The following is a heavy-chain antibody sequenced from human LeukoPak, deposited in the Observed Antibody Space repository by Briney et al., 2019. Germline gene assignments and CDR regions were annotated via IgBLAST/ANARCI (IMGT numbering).Heavy chain of an antibody. V-gene: IGHV3-23*01. Sequence: GESLRLSCAASGFTLSGYAMSWVRQAPGKGLEWVSAITGSGGSTYYGDSVKGRFTISRDNSKNTLFLQMNSLRAEDTAVYYCAKGRRDILTGYYERAPHWGQGTLVTVSS. CDR2: ITGSGGST. CDR1: GFTLSGYA. D-gene: IGHD3-9*01. CDR3: AKGRRDILTGYYERAPH. J-gene: IGHJ4*02.